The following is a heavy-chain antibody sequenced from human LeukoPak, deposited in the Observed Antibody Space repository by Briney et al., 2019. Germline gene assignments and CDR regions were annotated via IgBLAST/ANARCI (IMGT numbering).Heavy chain of an antibody. CDR1: GFTFSSYA. J-gene: IGHJ4*02. Sequence: HPGGSLRLSCAASGFTFSSYAMNWVRQAPGKGLNWVSTITGSGGSTYYADSVKGRFTISRDNSKNMVYLQMNSLRADDTAVYYCAQPVTPVTGRGPVYWGQGTLVTVSS. CDR3: AQPVTPVTGRGPVY. CDR2: ITGSGGST. V-gene: IGHV3-23*01. D-gene: IGHD6-19*01.